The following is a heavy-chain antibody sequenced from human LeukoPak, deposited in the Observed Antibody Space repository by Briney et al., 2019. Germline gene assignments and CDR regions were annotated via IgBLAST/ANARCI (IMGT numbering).Heavy chain of an antibody. J-gene: IGHJ6*02. CDR1: GFTFSSYW. V-gene: IGHV3-7*01. D-gene: IGHD3-10*01. CDR2: IKQDGSEK. Sequence: GGSLRLSCAASGFTFSSYWMSWVRQAPGKGLEWVANIKQDGSEKYYVDSVKGRFTISRDNAKNSLYLQMNSLRAEDTAVYYCARSLWFGELLYHYYYYYGMDVWGQGTTVTVSS. CDR3: ARSLWFGELLYHYYYYYGMDV.